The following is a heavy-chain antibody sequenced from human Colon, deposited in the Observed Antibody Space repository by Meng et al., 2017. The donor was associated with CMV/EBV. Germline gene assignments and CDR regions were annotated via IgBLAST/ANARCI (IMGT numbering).Heavy chain of an antibody. D-gene: IGHD1-1*01. V-gene: IGHV3-11*04. CDR1: GFSFSDYL. CDR2: ISSSGSII. CDR3: ARSQLELGWFDP. J-gene: IGHJ5*02. Sequence: GESLKISCAATGFSFSDYLMTWVRQAPGKGLEWVSYISSSGSIIYYSDSVKGRFTISRDNAQNSLYPQMNRLRAEDTAVYYCARSQLELGWFDPWGQGTLVTVSS.